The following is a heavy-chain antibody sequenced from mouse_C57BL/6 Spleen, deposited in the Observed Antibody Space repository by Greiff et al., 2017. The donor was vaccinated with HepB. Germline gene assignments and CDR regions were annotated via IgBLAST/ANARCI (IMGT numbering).Heavy chain of an antibody. Sequence: VQLQQPGAELVKPGASVKLSCKASGYTFTSYWMHWVKQRPGQGLEWIGMIHPNSGSTNYNEKFKSKATLTVDKSSSTAYMQLSSLTSEDSAVYYCARGEAITTVVDWYFDVWGTGTTVTVSS. D-gene: IGHD1-1*01. CDR2: IHPNSGST. CDR3: ARGEAITTVVDWYFDV. V-gene: IGHV1-64*01. J-gene: IGHJ1*03. CDR1: GYTFTSYW.